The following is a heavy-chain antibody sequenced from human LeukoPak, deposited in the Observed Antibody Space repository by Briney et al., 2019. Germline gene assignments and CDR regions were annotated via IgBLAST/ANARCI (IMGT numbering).Heavy chain of an antibody. CDR3: ARGVWNGGDWVPNWFVP. CDR2: IYYSGST. Sequence: SETLSLTCTVSGFSISSYYWSWIRQPPGKGLEWVGYIYYSGSTNYNPSLKSRVTISVDTSKNQFSLKLSSVTAADTAVYYCARGVWNGGDWVPNWFVPWGQGTLVTVSS. D-gene: IGHD2-21*01. J-gene: IGHJ5*02. V-gene: IGHV4-59*01. CDR1: GFSISSYY.